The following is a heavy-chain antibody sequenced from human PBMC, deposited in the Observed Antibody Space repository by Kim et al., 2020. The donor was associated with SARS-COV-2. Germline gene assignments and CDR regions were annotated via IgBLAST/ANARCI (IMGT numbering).Heavy chain of an antibody. Sequence: SETLSLTCAVSGGSISSSNWWSWVRQPPGKGLEWIGEIYHSGSTNYNPSLKSRVTISVDKSKNQFSLKLSSVTAADTAVYYCASSSGGAYCGGDCLDYWGQGTLVTVSS. CDR1: GGSISSSNW. V-gene: IGHV4-4*02. CDR2: IYHSGST. D-gene: IGHD2-21*02. CDR3: ASSSGGAYCGGDCLDY. J-gene: IGHJ4*02.